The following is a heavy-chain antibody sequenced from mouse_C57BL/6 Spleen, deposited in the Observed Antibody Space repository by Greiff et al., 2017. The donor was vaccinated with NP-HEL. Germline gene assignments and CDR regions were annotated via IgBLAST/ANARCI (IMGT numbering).Heavy chain of an antibody. V-gene: IGHV1-80*01. CDR1: GYAFSSYW. Sequence: QVQLKESGAELVKPGASVKISCKASGYAFSSYWMNWVKQRPEKGLEWIGQIYPGDGDTNYNGKFKGKATLTADKSSSTAYMQLSSLTSEDSAVYFCARGGYYAMDYWGQGTSVTVSS. CDR2: IYPGDGDT. CDR3: ARGGYYAMDY. J-gene: IGHJ4*01.